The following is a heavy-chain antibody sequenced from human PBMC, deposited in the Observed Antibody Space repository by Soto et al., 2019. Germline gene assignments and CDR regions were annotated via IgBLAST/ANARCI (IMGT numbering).Heavy chain of an antibody. CDR3: ARDPREYYFDY. J-gene: IGHJ4*02. V-gene: IGHV3-11*01. CDR1: GFTFSDYC. CDR2: ISSSGSTI. Sequence: QVQLVESGGGLVKPGGSLRLSCAASGFTFSDYCMTWIRQAPGTGLEWVSYISSSGSTIYYADSMKGRFTISRDNAKNSLYLQMNSLRAEDTAVYYCARDPREYYFDYWGQGTLVTVSS.